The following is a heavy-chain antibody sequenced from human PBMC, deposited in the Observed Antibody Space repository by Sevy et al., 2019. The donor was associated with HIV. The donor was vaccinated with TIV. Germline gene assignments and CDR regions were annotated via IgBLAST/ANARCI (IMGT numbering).Heavy chain of an antibody. CDR2: TYYRSKWYN. V-gene: IGHV6-1*01. CDR3: ARVYSSGYYYYYYGMDV. Sequence: SQTLSLTCAISGDSVSSNSAAWNWIRQSPSRGLEWLGRTYYRSKWYNEYAVSVKSRITINPDTSKNQFSLQLNSVTPEDTAVYYCARVYSSGYYYYYYGMDVWGQGTTVTVSS. CDR1: GDSVSSNSAA. D-gene: IGHD3-22*01. J-gene: IGHJ6*02.